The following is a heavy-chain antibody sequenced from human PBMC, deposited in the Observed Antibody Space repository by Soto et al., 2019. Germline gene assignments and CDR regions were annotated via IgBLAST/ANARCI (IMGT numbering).Heavy chain of an antibody. D-gene: IGHD3-10*01. CDR1: GGSMSEYF. CDR3: ARDGYDGSGSPYPAY. V-gene: IGHV4-59*01. CDR2: IYYLGST. J-gene: IGHJ4*02. Sequence: SETLSLTCSVSGGSMSEYFWSWIRQSPGKVLEWIGYIYYLGSTDYNPSLKSRVTISVDTSKRQFSLRLTSVTAADTAVYYCARDGYDGSGSPYPAYWGPGTQVTV.